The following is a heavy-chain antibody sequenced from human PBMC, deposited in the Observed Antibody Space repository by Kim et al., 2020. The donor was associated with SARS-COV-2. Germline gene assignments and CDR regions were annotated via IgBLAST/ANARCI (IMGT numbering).Heavy chain of an antibody. CDR2: ISWNSGNI. V-gene: IGHV3-9*01. CDR3: AKGSNYGYSRNGDWFDT. CDR1: GFTFDDYA. Sequence: GGSLRLSCAASGFTFDDYAMHWVRQAPGKGLEWVSGISWNSGNIGYADSVKGRFTISRDNAKNSLYLQMNSLRAEDTALYYCAKGSNYGYSRNGDWFDTWGEETLVSVSS. J-gene: IGHJ5*02. D-gene: IGHD1-26*01.